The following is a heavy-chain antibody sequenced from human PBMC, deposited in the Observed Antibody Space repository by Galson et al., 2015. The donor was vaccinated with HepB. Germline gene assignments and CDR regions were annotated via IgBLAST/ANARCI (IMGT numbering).Heavy chain of an antibody. CDR2: ISYEASNK. Sequence: SLRLSCAASGFIFSNYGMHWVRQAPGKGLEWVAIISYEASNKYYADSVKGRFTISRDNSKNTLYLQMNSLRAEDMAVYYCVKDLGSWEGFFDCWGQGTLVTVSS. V-gene: IGHV3-30*18. J-gene: IGHJ4*02. CDR1: GFIFSNYG. CDR3: VKDLGSWEGFFDC. D-gene: IGHD1-26*01.